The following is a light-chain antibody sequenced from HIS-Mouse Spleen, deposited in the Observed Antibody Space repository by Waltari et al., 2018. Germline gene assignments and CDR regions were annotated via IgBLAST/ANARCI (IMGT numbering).Light chain of an antibody. CDR3: QQLNSYPPT. J-gene: IGKJ1*01. V-gene: IGKV1-9*01. CDR2: AAS. CDR1: QGMSRY. Sequence: DIQLTQSPSFLSASVGDRVTITYRASQGMSRYLAWYQQKRGKAPNLLIYAASTLQSGVPSRFSGSGSGTEFTLTISSLKPEDFATYYCQQLNSYPPTCGQGTKVEIK.